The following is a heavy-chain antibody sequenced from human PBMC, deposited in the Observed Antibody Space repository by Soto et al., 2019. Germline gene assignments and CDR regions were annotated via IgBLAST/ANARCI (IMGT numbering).Heavy chain of an antibody. J-gene: IGHJ3*02. V-gene: IGHV3-33*01. Sequence: PGGSLRLSXAASGFTFSSYGMHWVRQAPGKGLEWVAVIWYDGSNKYYADSVKGRFTISRDNSKNTLYLQMNSLRAEDTAVYYCARAASTYYYDSSGSHSPDAFDIWGQGTMVTVSS. CDR1: GFTFSSYG. D-gene: IGHD3-22*01. CDR3: ARAASTYYYDSSGSHSPDAFDI. CDR2: IWYDGSNK.